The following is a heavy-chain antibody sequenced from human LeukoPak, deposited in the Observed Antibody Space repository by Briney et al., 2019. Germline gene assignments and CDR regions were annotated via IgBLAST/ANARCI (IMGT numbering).Heavy chain of an antibody. Sequence: ASVNVSCKASGYTFTVYYMHWVRQAPGQGLEWMGWINPNSGGTNYATKFQGRVTMTRDTSISTAYMELSRLRSDDTAVYYCARDPDGYWGQGTLVTVSS. D-gene: IGHD1-14*01. CDR2: INPNSGGT. J-gene: IGHJ4*02. CDR3: ARDPDGY. CDR1: GYTFTVYY. V-gene: IGHV1-2*02.